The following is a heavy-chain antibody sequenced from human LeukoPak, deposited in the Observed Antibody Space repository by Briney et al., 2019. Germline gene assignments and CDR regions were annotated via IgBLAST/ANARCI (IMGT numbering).Heavy chain of an antibody. V-gene: IGHV4-39*07. D-gene: IGHD2-15*01. Sequence: SETLSLTCTVSGGSLSSSSYYWGWIRQPPGKGLEWIGSIYYSGSTYYNPSLKSRVTISVDTSKNQFSLKLSSVTAADTAVYCCARSTYCSGGSCSHNWFDPWGQGTLVTVSS. CDR2: IYYSGST. J-gene: IGHJ5*02. CDR3: ARSTYCSGGSCSHNWFDP. CDR1: GGSLSSSSYY.